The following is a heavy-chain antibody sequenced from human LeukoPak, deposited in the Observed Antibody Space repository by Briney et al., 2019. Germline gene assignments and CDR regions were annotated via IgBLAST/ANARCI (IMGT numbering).Heavy chain of an antibody. CDR3: ARENTMVRGIIDY. CDR1: GGSISSSSYY. D-gene: IGHD3-10*01. CDR2: IYYSGST. V-gene: IGHV4-39*07. J-gene: IGHJ4*02. Sequence: SETLSLTCTVSGGSISSSSYYWGWIRQPPGKGLEWIGSIYYSGSTYYNPSLKSRVTISVDTSKNQFSLKLSSVTAADTAVYYCARENTMVRGIIDYWGQGTLVTVSS.